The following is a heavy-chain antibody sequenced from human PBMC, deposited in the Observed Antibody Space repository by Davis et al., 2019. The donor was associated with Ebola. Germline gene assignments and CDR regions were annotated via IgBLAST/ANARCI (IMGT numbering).Heavy chain of an antibody. J-gene: IGHJ4*02. CDR2: IYYSGST. D-gene: IGHD6-6*01. CDR3: ARGSSSGAYYFDY. Sequence: CAVPGGSISSGGYPWSWIRHPPGKGLEWIGYIYYSGSTYYNPSLKSRVTISVDTSKNQFSLKLSSVTAADTAVYYCARGSSSGAYYFDYWGQGTLVTVSS. CDR1: GGSISSGGYP. V-gene: IGHV4-30-4*07.